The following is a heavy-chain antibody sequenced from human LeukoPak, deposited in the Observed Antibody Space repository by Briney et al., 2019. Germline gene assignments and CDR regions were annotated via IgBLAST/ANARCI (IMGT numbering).Heavy chain of an antibody. V-gene: IGHV1-69*15. CDR2: IIPIYNPV. Sequence: SVKVSCKTSGGTFSSYAFSWMRQAPRQGLEWVGRIIPIYNPVDYTQRFQGRVTITADESTNTVYLELSSLRYDDTAVYYCAREPLGCGGDCHFDYWGQGTLVTVSS. CDR1: GGTFSSYA. D-gene: IGHD2-21*02. J-gene: IGHJ4*02. CDR3: AREPLGCGGDCHFDY.